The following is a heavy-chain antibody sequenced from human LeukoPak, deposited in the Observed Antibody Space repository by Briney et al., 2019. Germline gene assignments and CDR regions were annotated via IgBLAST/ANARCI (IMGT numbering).Heavy chain of an antibody. V-gene: IGHV3-30*02. J-gene: IGHJ4*02. D-gene: IGHD5-12*01. CDR2: IRYDGSNK. Sequence: GGSLRLSCAASGFAFSSYGMHWVRQAPGKGLEWVAVIRYDGSNKYYADSVRGRFTISRDNSKDTLYLQMNSLRAEDTAIYYCAKDETRGYSGYDLDYWGQGTLVTVSS. CDR1: GFAFSSYG. CDR3: AKDETRGYSGYDLDY.